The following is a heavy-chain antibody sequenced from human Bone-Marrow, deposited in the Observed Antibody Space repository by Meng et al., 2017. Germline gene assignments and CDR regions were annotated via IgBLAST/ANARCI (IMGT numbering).Heavy chain of an antibody. CDR3: ARDLDYYDSSGYYYLPYYGMDV. CDR2: IWYDGSNK. V-gene: IGHV3-33*01. CDR1: GFTFSSYG. D-gene: IGHD3-22*01. J-gene: IGHJ6*02. Sequence: GGSLRLSCAASGFTFSSYGMHWVRQAPGKGLEWVAVIWYDGSNKYYADSVRGRFTISRDNSKNTLYLQMNNLRAEDTAVYYCARDLDYYDSSGYYYLPYYGMDVWGQGTTVTVSS.